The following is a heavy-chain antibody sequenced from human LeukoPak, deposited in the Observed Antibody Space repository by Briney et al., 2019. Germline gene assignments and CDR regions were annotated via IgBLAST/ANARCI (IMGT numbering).Heavy chain of an antibody. CDR1: GGSISSYY. Sequence: PSETLSLTCTVSGGSISSYYWSWIRQPPGKGLEWIGYIYYSGSTNYNPSLKSRVTISVDTSKNQFSLKLSSVTAADTAVYYCASNPGIVVVPAATYYFDYWGQGTLVTVSS. J-gene: IGHJ4*02. D-gene: IGHD2-2*01. CDR3: ASNPGIVVVPAATYYFDY. V-gene: IGHV4-59*01. CDR2: IYYSGST.